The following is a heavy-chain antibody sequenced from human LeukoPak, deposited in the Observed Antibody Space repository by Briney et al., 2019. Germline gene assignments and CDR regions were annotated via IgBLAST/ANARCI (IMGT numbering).Heavy chain of an antibody. J-gene: IGHJ4*02. CDR3: ARHEGGSGVLDY. CDR1: GGSISSYY. V-gene: IGHV4-4*09. D-gene: IGHD1-26*01. CDR2: IYTSGST. Sequence: SETLSLTCTVSGGSISSYYWSWIRQPPGKGPEWIGYIYTSGSTNYNPSLKSRVTISVDTSKNQFSLKLSSVTAADTAVYYCARHEGGSGVLDYWGQGTLVTVSS.